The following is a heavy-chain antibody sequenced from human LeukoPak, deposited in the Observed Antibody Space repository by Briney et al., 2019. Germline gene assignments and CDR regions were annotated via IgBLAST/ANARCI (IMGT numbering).Heavy chain of an antibody. CDR1: GYSISSGYY. Sequence: SETLSLTCTVPGYSISSGYYWGWIRQPPGKGLEWIGSIYHSGSTYYNPSLKSRVTISVDTSKNQFSLKLSSVTAADTAVYYCARVGGAIYFDYWGQGTLVTVSS. J-gene: IGHJ4*02. CDR3: ARVGGAIYFDY. V-gene: IGHV4-38-2*02. CDR2: IYHSGST. D-gene: IGHD3-16*01.